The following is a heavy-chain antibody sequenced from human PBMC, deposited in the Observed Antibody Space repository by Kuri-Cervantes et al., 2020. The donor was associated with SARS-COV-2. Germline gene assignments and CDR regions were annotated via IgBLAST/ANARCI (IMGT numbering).Heavy chain of an antibody. CDR3: ARDVKRITIFGVVIASGMDV. CDR1: GFTFSSYG. D-gene: IGHD3-3*01. J-gene: IGHJ6*02. V-gene: IGHV3-33*01. CDR2: IWYDGSNK. Sequence: GGSLRPPGAPSGFTFSSYGMHWVRQAPGRGLEWVAVIWYDGSNKYYADSGKGRFTTSRENSKNTLYLQMNSLRAEDTAVYYCARDVKRITIFGVVIASGMDVWGQGTPVTVSS.